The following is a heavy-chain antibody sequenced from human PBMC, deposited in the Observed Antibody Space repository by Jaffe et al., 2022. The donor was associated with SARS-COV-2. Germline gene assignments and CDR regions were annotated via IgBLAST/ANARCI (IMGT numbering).Heavy chain of an antibody. CDR3: ARHRGSQLLGATWFDP. CDR2: ISYDGNEK. Sequence: QVQLVESGGGVVQSGRSLRLSCAASGFTFSGYAMHWVRQAPGKGLEWVAVISYDGNEKYYPDSVRGRFTISRDNSKNTLYLQMNSLRTEDTALYYCARHRGSQLLGATWFDPWGQGTLVTVSS. V-gene: IGHV3-30*04. J-gene: IGHJ5*02. D-gene: IGHD2-2*01. CDR1: GFTFSGYA.